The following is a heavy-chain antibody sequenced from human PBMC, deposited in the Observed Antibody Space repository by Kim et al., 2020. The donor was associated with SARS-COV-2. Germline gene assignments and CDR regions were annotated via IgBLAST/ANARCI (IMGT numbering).Heavy chain of an antibody. CDR3: AKGKYGSGGPFVMDV. D-gene: IGHD3-10*01. V-gene: IGHV3-43*01. Sequence: DSVKGRFTISRDNSKNSLYLQMNSLRTEDTALYYCAKGKYGSGGPFVMDVWGQGTTVTVSS. J-gene: IGHJ6*02.